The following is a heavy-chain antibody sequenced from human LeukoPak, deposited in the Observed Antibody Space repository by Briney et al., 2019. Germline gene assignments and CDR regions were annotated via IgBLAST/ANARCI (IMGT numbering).Heavy chain of an antibody. CDR2: IIPIFGTA. Sequence: GASVKVSCNASGGTFSSYAISWVRQAPGQGLEWMGGIIPIFGTANYAQKFQGRVTITADKSTSTAYMELSSLRSEDTAVYYCARGYSYGLGDYWGQGTLVTVSS. CDR1: GGTFSSYA. V-gene: IGHV1-69*06. J-gene: IGHJ4*02. D-gene: IGHD5-18*01. CDR3: ARGYSYGLGDY.